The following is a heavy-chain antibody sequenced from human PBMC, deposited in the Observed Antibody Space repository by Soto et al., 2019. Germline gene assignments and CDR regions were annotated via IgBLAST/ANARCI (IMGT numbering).Heavy chain of an antibody. Sequence: GESLKISCKASGYSFSNFWIGWVRQMPGKGLEWMGVVYPGDSDTIYSPSFQGQVTISADRSISTAYLQWSSLKASDTAMYYCARQVLQAPHYGMDVWGQGTTVTVSS. V-gene: IGHV5-51*01. CDR2: VYPGDSDT. J-gene: IGHJ6*02. CDR3: ARQVLQAPHYGMDV. CDR1: GYSFSNFW.